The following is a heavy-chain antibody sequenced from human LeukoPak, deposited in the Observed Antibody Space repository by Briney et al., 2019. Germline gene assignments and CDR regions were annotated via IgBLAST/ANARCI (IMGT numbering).Heavy chain of an antibody. D-gene: IGHD3-10*01. Sequence: SETLSLTCAVYGGSFSGYYWSWIRQPPGKGLEWIGEINHSGSTNYNPSLKSRVTISVDTSKNQFSLKLSSVTAADTAVYYCARVTPYYYGSGSSKGFDYWGQGTLVTVPS. CDR2: INHSGST. V-gene: IGHV4-34*01. CDR3: ARVTPYYYGSGSSKGFDY. J-gene: IGHJ4*02. CDR1: GGSFSGYY.